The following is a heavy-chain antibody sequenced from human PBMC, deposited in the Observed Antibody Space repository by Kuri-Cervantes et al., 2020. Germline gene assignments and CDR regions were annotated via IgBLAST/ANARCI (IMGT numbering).Heavy chain of an antibody. Sequence: ASVKVSCKASGYTFTGYYMHWVRQAPGQGLEWMGWINPNSGGTNYAQKFQGRVTMTRDTSISTAYMELSRLRSDDTAVYYCAREDCSGGSCYSDYWGQGTLVTVSS. CDR3: AREDCSGGSCYSDY. D-gene: IGHD2-15*01. CDR2: INPNSGGT. CDR1: GYTFTGYY. J-gene: IGHJ4*02. V-gene: IGHV1-2*02.